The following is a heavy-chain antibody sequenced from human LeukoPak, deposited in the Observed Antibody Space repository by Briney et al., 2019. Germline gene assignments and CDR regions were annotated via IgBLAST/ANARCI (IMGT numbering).Heavy chain of an antibody. D-gene: IGHD3-22*01. Sequence: GRSLRLSCAASGFTFSSYGMHWVRQAPGKGLEWVAVISYDGSNKYYADSVKGRFTISRDNSKNTLYLQMNSLRAEDTAVYYCAKDREEGWLFIYGAFDIWGQGTMVTVSS. CDR2: ISYDGSNK. J-gene: IGHJ3*02. CDR1: GFTFSSYG. V-gene: IGHV3-30*18. CDR3: AKDREEGWLFIYGAFDI.